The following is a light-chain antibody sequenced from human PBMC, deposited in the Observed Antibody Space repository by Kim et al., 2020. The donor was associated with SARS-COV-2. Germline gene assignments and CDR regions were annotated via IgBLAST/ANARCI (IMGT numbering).Light chain of an antibody. J-gene: IGKJ4*01. CDR3: QQRNSWPLT. CDR1: QSLGNY. CDR2: NAS. Sequence: VSPVKSATMSCWAMQSLGNYLAWYQQRPGQAPRLLIYNASNKATGIPARFSGSGSGTDFTLTISSLEPEDFAVYYFQQRNSWPLTFGGGTKVDIK. V-gene: IGKV3-11*01.